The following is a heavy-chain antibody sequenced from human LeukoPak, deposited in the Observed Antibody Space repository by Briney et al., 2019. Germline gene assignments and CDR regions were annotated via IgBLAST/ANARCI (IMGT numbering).Heavy chain of an antibody. V-gene: IGHV3-30*18. J-gene: IGHJ6*02. CDR1: GFTFSSYG. Sequence: GRSLRLSCAASGFTFSSYGMHWVRQAPGKGLEWVAVISYDGSNKYYADSVKGRFTIPRDNSKNTLYLQMNSLRAEDTAVYYCAKDLRWLQSYYYYGMDVWGQGTTVTVSS. D-gene: IGHD5-24*01. CDR2: ISYDGSNK. CDR3: AKDLRWLQSYYYYGMDV.